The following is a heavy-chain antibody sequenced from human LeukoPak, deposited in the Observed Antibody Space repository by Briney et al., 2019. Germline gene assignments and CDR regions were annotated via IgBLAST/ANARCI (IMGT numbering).Heavy chain of an antibody. CDR3: ARRGGLDV. CDR2: IMPDGSDK. J-gene: IGHJ6*02. CDR1: GFTFSTYW. Sequence: GGSLRLSCAASGFTFSTYWMTWVRQAPGKGLEWVANIMPDGSDKNYVDSVRGRFTISRDNAKNSVYLQMNSLRAEDTAIYYCARRGGLDVWGQGTTVTVSS. V-gene: IGHV3-7*01.